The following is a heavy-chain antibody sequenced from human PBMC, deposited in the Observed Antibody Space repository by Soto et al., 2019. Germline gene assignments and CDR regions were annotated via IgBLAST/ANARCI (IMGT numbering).Heavy chain of an antibody. V-gene: IGHV3-15*01. CDR2: IKSKTDGGTT. Sequence: EVQLVESGGGLVKPGGSLRLSCAASGFTFSNAWMSWVRQAPGKGLEWVGRIKSKTDGGTTDYAAPVKGRFTISRDDSKNTLYLQMNSLNTEDTAVYYCTTDKGTIAAAGAFGYWGQGTLVTVSS. D-gene: IGHD6-13*01. J-gene: IGHJ4*02. CDR1: GFTFSNAW. CDR3: TTDKGTIAAAGAFGY.